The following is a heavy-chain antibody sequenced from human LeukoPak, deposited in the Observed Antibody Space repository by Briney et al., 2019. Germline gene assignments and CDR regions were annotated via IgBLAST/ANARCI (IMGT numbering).Heavy chain of an antibody. V-gene: IGHV3-74*01. CDR1: GFTFSSYW. J-gene: IGHJ4*02. D-gene: IGHD2-15*01. Sequence: GGSLRLSCAASGFTFSSYWMHWVRQAPGKGLVWVSRINSDGSSTYYADSVKGRFTISRDNSKRTLFLQMNSLRAEDTAVYHCAQHLGYCSSGTCYFTYWGQGTLVTVSS. CDR3: AQHLGYCSSGTCYFTY. CDR2: INSDGSST.